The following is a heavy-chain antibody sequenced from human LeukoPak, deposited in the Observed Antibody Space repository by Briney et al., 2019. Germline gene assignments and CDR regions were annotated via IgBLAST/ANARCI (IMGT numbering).Heavy chain of an antibody. CDR2: IYHSGST. CDR1: GYSISSGYY. J-gene: IGHJ4*02. D-gene: IGHD3-22*01. Sequence: SETLSLTCTVSGYSISSGYYWGWIRQPPGKGLEWIGSIYHSGSTYYNPSLKSRVTISVDTSKNQFSLKLSSVTAADTAVYYCARGGVVVFDYWGQGTLVTVSS. CDR3: ARGGVVVFDY. V-gene: IGHV4-38-2*02.